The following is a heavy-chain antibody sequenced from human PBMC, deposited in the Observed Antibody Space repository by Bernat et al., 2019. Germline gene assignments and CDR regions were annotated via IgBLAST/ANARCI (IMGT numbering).Heavy chain of an antibody. V-gene: IGHV4-39*01. CDR1: GDSISSSNYY. CDR2: IYYSGST. J-gene: IGHJ4*02. CDR3: ARQEGESYYFDC. Sequence: QLQLQESGPGPVKPSETLSLTCTVSGDSISSSNYYWGWIRQPPGKGLEWIGTIYYSGSTYYNPSLKSRVTISVDTSKNQFSLKVSSGTAADTAVYYCARQEGESYYFDCWGQGTLVTVSS. D-gene: IGHD1-26*01.